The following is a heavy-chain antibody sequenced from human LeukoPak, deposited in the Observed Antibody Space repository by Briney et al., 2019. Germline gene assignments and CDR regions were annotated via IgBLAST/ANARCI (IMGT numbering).Heavy chain of an antibody. D-gene: IGHD1/OR15-1a*01. Sequence: SGPTLVLPPHTLTLLCTFSVASLSSTGVGVGWIRQPPGKALEWLALIYWDDDKRYSASLKSRLTITKDTSKNHVVLIMTNMDPVDTATYYCAHKILTSASPPLFDHWGQETLVTVSS. J-gene: IGHJ4*02. CDR2: IYWDDDK. V-gene: IGHV2-5*02. CDR1: VASLSSTGVG. CDR3: AHKILTSASPPLFDH.